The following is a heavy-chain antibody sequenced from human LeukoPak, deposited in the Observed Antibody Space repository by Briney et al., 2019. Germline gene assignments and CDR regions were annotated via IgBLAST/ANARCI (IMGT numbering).Heavy chain of an antibody. V-gene: IGHV3-53*01. CDR2: IYTTGST. Sequence: GGSLRLSCTVSGFTVSSNSMSWVRQAPGKGLEWVSFIYTTGSTHNSDSVKGRFTISRDSSKNTLYPQMNSLRAEDTAVYYCARDLNSDSRWWTLSFDPWGQGTLVTVSS. J-gene: IGHJ5*02. CDR1: GFTVSSNS. D-gene: IGHD2-15*01. CDR3: ARDLNSDSRWWTLSFDP.